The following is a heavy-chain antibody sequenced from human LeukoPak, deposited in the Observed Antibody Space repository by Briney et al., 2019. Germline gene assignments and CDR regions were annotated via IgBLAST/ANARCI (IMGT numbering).Heavy chain of an antibody. D-gene: IGHD6-19*01. CDR1: GGSITSLNYR. CDR3: ARDPGGSGPAS. CDR2: IYTSGST. J-gene: IGHJ5*02. Sequence: SQTLSLTCTVSGGSITSLNYRWTWIRQPAGKGLELIGRIYTSGSTNYSTSFKSRVTISIDTSKNQHSLKLSSVTAADTAVYYCARDPGGSGPASWGPGTLVTVSS. V-gene: IGHV4-61*02.